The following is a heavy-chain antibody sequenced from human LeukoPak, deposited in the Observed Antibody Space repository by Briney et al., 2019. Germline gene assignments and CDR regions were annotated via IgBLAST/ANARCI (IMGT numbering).Heavy chain of an antibody. CDR2: INHSGST. CDR1: GGSFSGYY. J-gene: IGHJ4*02. Sequence: PSETLSLTCAVYGGSFSGYYWSWIRQPPGKGLEWIGEINHSGSTNYNPSLKSRVTISVDKSKNQFSLKLSSVTAADTAVYYCARARRSSGYSPIDYWGQGTLVTVSS. V-gene: IGHV4-34*01. D-gene: IGHD3-22*01. CDR3: ARARRSSGYSPIDY.